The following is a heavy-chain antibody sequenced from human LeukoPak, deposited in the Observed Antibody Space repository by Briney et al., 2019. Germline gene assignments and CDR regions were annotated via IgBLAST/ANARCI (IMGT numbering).Heavy chain of an antibody. Sequence: ASVKVSCKASGYTFINYAMHWVRQAPGQSLEWMGWINAGNGNTKYSQKFQGRVTITRDTSASTAYMELSSLRSEDTAVYYCATPSSWYEAGGPDGGAFDIWGQGTMVTVSS. D-gene: IGHD6-13*01. CDR3: ATPSSWYEAGGPDGGAFDI. CDR2: INAGNGNT. V-gene: IGHV1-3*01. J-gene: IGHJ3*02. CDR1: GYTFINYA.